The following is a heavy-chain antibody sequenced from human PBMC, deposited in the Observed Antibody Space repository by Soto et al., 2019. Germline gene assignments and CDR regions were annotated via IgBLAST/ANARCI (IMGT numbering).Heavy chain of an antibody. CDR2: INHCGST. CDR1: GGSFSGYY. CDR3: ARGPVLPRTRGSRYFAL. D-gene: IGHD3-10*01. J-gene: IGHJ2*01. Sequence: QVQLQQWGAGLLKPSETLSLTCAVYGGSFSGYYWSWIRQPPGKGLEWIGEINHCGSTNYNPSLKSRVTISVDTSKNQVSLKLSAVTAADTAVYYCARGPVLPRTRGSRYFALWGRGTLVTVSS. V-gene: IGHV4-34*01.